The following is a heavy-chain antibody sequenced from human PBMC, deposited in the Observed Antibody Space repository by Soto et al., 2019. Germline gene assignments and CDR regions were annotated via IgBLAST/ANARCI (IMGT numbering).Heavy chain of an antibody. J-gene: IGHJ6*02. D-gene: IGHD3-3*01. CDR3: ARDTSDYDFWSGYPDV. CDR2: IIPIFGTA. V-gene: IGHV1-69*06. CDR1: GGTFDSYA. Sequence: SVKVSCKASGGTFDSYASSWVRQAPGQGLEWMGGIIPIFGTANYAQKFQGRVTITADKSTSTAYMELSSLRSEDTAVYYCARDTSDYDFWSGYPDVWGQGTTVTVSS.